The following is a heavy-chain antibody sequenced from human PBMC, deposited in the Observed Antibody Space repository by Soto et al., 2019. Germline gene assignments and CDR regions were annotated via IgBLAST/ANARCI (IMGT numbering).Heavy chain of an antibody. Sequence: QVQLVQSGAEVKKPGTSVKVSCQTSRYTFTIFDMHWVRQAPGQSLEWMGWIKAANAYAVYSENFQGRVTFTRDTSARTGYMDVSSLRYEDTAVYYCVVSRGWWSFEYWGQGTLVTVSS. CDR2: IKAANAYA. V-gene: IGHV1-3*01. CDR1: RYTFTIFD. D-gene: IGHD6-19*01. J-gene: IGHJ4*02. CDR3: VVSRGWWSFEY.